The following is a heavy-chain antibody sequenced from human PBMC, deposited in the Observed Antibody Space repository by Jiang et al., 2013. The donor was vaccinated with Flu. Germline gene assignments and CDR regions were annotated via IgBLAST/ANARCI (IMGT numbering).Heavy chain of an antibody. D-gene: IGHD4-11*01. CDR1: GYIFTDYM. CDR2: INAGNGNT. CDR3: ARDETTVIILRFDP. V-gene: IGHV1-3*01. Sequence: SGYIFTDYMIHWLRQAPGQGLEWMGWINAGNGNTKYSQKFQDRVTITRDTSANTAYMELSSLISEDTAVYYCARDETTVIILRFDPWGQGTLVTVSS. J-gene: IGHJ5*02.